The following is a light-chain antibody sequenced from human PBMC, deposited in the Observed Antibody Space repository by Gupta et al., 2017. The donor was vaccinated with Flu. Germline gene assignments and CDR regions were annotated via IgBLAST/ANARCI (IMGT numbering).Light chain of an antibody. J-gene: IGKJ3*01. Sequence: DIRMTQSPSSLSASVGDTVTITCRASQSLTGYLNWYQHKPGKAPELLIYGASNLQSGVPSRFGGSASGTDFTLTINSLQPEDFATYYCQQGFNSPFTFGPGTKVDIK. V-gene: IGKV1-39*01. CDR1: QSLTGY. CDR3: QQGFNSPFT. CDR2: GAS.